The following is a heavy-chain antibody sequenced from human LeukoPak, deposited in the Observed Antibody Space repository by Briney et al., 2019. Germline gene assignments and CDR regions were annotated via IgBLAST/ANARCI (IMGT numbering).Heavy chain of an antibody. CDR2: IYYSGST. CDR1: GYSISSGYY. CDR3: ARDGIAVAGHYFDY. V-gene: IGHV4-38-2*02. Sequence: SETLSLTCTVSGYSISSGYYWGWIRQPPGKGLEWIGSIYYSGSTYYNPSLKSRVTISVDTSKNQFSLKLSSVTAADTAVYYCARDGIAVAGHYFDYWGQGTLVTVSS. D-gene: IGHD6-19*01. J-gene: IGHJ4*02.